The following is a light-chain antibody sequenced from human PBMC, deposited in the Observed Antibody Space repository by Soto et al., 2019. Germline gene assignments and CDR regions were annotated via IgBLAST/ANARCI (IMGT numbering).Light chain of an antibody. CDR2: DNN. V-gene: IGLV1-51*01. CDR3: GTWDSSLSLYV. J-gene: IGLJ1*01. Sequence: QSVLTQPPSVSAAPGQKVTISCSGSSSKIGNNYVSWYQQLPGTAPKLLIYDNNKRPSGIPDRFSGSKSGTSATLGITGLQTGDEADYYCGTWDSSLSLYVFGTETKVTVL. CDR1: SSKIGNNY.